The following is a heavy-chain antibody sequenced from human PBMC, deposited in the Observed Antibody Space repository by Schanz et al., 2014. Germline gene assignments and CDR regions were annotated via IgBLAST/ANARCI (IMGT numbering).Heavy chain of an antibody. CDR2: INTGSGDT. Sequence: QIQLVQSGPEVKKPGATVKVSCKASEYSFTSYSMHWVRQAPGQRLEWMGWINTGSGDTKYSQNFQGRVTITRDTSASTAYMELSSLRSDDTAVYYCAKAEYDILTDSYSRLDPWGQGTLVTVSS. CDR1: EYSFTSYS. J-gene: IGHJ5*02. D-gene: IGHD3-9*01. V-gene: IGHV1-3*04. CDR3: AKAEYDILTDSYSRLDP.